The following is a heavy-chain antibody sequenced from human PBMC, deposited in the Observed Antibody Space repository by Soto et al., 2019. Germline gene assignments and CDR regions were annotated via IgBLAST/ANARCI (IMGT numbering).Heavy chain of an antibody. CDR2: IYPGDSDT. V-gene: IGHV5-51*01. CDR1: GYSFTSYW. CDR3: ARHLLPAKYGMDV. Sequence: PGESLKISCKGSGYSFTSYWVGWVRQMPGKGLEWMGIIYPGDSDTRYSPSFQGQVTISADKSISTAYLQWSSLKASDTAMYYCARHLLPAKYGMDVWGQGTTVTVSS. J-gene: IGHJ6*02. D-gene: IGHD2-15*01.